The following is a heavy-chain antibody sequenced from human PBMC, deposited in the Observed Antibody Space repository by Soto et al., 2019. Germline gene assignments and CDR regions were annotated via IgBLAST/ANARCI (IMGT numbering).Heavy chain of an antibody. V-gene: IGHV1-69*12. CDR3: ASPDYGGNSPGWSYYGMDV. J-gene: IGHJ6*02. CDR1: GGTFSSYA. CDR2: IIPIFGTA. Sequence: QVQLVQSGAEVKKPGSSVKVSCKASGGTFSSYAISWVRQAPGQGLEWMGGIIPIFGTANYAQKFQGRVTITADESTSTAYMELSSLRAEDTAVYYCASPDYGGNSPGWSYYGMDVWGQGTTVTVSS. D-gene: IGHD4-17*01.